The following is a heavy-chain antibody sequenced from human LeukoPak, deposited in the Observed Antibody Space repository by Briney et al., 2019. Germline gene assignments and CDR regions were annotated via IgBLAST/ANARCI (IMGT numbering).Heavy chain of an antibody. CDR1: GFTFSSYS. Sequence: GGSLRLSRAASGFTFSSYSMNWVRHAPGKGLEWVSSISSSSSYIYYADSVKGRFTISRDNAKNSLYLPMNSLRAEDTAVYYCARVILYCTNGVCYWGGYDYWGQGTLVTVSS. CDR3: ARVILYCTNGVCYWGGYDY. J-gene: IGHJ4*02. D-gene: IGHD2-8*01. CDR2: ISSSSSYI. V-gene: IGHV3-21*01.